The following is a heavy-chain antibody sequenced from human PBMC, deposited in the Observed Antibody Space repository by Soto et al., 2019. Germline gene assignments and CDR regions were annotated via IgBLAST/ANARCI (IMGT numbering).Heavy chain of an antibody. D-gene: IGHD6-13*01. CDR2: IYYSGST. Sequence: SETLSLTCTVSGGSISSYYWSWIRQPPGKGLEWIGYIYYSGSTNYNPSLKSRVTISVDTSKNQFSLKLSSVTAADTAVYYCARDLVAAASGGGWFDPWGQGTLVTVSS. CDR1: GGSISSYY. CDR3: ARDLVAAASGGGWFDP. V-gene: IGHV4-59*01. J-gene: IGHJ5*02.